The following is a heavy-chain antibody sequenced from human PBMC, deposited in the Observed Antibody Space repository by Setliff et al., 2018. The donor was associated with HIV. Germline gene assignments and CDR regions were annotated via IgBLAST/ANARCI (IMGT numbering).Heavy chain of an antibody. CDR3: AREGARHYGSGRYHSWFDP. D-gene: IGHD3-10*01. Sequence: SETLSLTCTVSGASISTYYWSWIRQPPGKGLEWIGYMYNSGSTYYNPSLKSRVTMSVDTSKNQFSLKLSSVTAADTAVYYCAREGARHYGSGRYHSWFDPWGQGTQVTVSS. CDR1: GASISTYY. CDR2: MYNSGST. J-gene: IGHJ5*02. V-gene: IGHV4-59*12.